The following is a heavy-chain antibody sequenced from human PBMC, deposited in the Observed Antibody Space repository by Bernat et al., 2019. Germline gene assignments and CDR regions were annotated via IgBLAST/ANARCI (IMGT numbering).Heavy chain of an antibody. CDR2: ISYDGSNK. Sequence: ASGFTVSSHYMSWFRQAPGKGLEWVAVISYDGSNKYYADSVKGRFTISRDNSKNTLYLQMNSLRAEDTAVYYCAKVHVNMKAFDIWGQGT. CDR3: AKVHVNMKAFDI. J-gene: IGHJ3*02. D-gene: IGHD3-22*01. CDR1: GFTVSSHY. V-gene: IGHV3-30*18.